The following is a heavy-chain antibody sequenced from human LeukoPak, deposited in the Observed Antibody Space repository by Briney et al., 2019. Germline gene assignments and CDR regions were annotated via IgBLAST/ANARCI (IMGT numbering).Heavy chain of an antibody. V-gene: IGHV1-2*02. J-gene: IGHJ4*02. CDR1: GYTFTGYY. D-gene: IGHD3-22*01. CDR3: ARDYYDSSGYYPPDY. Sequence: ASVKVSCKASGYTFTGYYMHWVRQAPGQGLEWMGWINPNSGGTNYAQKLQGRVTMTTDTSTSTAYMELRSLRSDDTAVYYCARDYYDSSGYYPPDYWGQGTLVTVSS. CDR2: INPNSGGT.